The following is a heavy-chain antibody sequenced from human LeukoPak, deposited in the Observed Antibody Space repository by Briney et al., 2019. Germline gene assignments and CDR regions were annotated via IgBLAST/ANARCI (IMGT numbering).Heavy chain of an antibody. V-gene: IGHV1-8*03. CDR2: MNPNSGNT. D-gene: IGHD3-10*01. CDR1: GYTFTSYD. CDR3: ARSRTLLWFGESPFDY. Sequence: GASVKVSCKASGYTFTSYDINWVRQATGQGLEWMGWMNPNSGNTGYAQKFQGRVTITRNTSISTAYMELSSLRSDDTAVYYCARSRTLLWFGESPFDYWGQGTLVTVSS. J-gene: IGHJ4*02.